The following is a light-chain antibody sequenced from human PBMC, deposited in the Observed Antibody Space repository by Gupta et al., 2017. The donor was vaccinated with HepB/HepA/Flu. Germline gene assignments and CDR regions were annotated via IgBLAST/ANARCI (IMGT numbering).Light chain of an antibody. V-gene: IGKV1-39*01. CDR2: GAS. J-gene: IGKJ1*01. CDR1: QIISNY. Sequence: DTQVTQSPSSLSASVGDRVTITCRASQIISNYLNWYQQKPGKAPQLLIYGASPLTNGVPSRFSGSGSGTDFTLTISSLQPEDFATYYCQQSYTTPQTFGAGTKVEI. CDR3: QQSYTTPQT.